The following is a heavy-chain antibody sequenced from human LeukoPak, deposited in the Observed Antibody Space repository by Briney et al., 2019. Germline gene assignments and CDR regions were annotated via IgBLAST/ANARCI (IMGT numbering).Heavy chain of an antibody. CDR3: VNYGWGRPA. D-gene: IGHD3-10*01. Sequence: GGSLRLSCAASGFTFSSDSMNWVRQAPGKGLEWVSSISSSGRYIYYADSMEGRFTISRDNAKNSVYLQMNSLRAEDTAVYYCVNYGWGRPAWGQGTLVTVSS. CDR1: GFTFSSDS. J-gene: IGHJ4*02. V-gene: IGHV3-21*06. CDR2: ISSSGRYI.